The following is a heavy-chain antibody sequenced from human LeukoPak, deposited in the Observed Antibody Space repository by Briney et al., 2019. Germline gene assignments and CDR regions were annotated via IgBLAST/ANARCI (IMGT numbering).Heavy chain of an antibody. V-gene: IGHV5-51*01. CDR3: ARGVDTAMVTFDY. J-gene: IGHJ4*02. Sequence: GASLKISCKGSGYRFTSYWIGWVRQLPGKGLGWMGIIYPGDSDTRYSPSFQGQVTISADKSISAAYLQWSSLKASDTAMYYCARGVDTAMVTFDYWGQGTLVTVSS. D-gene: IGHD5-18*01. CDR1: GYRFTSYW. CDR2: IYPGDSDT.